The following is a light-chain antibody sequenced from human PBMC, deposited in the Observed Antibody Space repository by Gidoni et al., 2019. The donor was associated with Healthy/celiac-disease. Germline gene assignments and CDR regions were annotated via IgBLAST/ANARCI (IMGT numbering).Light chain of an antibody. V-gene: IGKV3-20*01. CDR2: GAS. CDR1: QSVSSSY. J-gene: IGKJ2*01. Sequence: EIVLTQSPGTLSLSPGERATLSCRASQSVSSSYLAWYQQKPGQAPRLLIYGASSRATGIPDRFIGSGSGTDFTLTISRLEPEDFAVYYCQQYGSSPLFGQGTKLEIK. CDR3: QQYGSSPL.